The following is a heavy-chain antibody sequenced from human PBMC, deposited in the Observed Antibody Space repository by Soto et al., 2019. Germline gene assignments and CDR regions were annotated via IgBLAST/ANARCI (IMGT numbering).Heavy chain of an antibody. Sequence: ASVKVSCKASGGTFSSYAISWVRQAPGQGLEWMGGIIPIFGTANYAQKFQGRVTITADESTSTAYMELSSLRSEDTAVYYCARLITDPYGPRPPYWGQGTLVTVSS. J-gene: IGHJ4*02. CDR2: IIPIFGTA. CDR1: GGTFSSYA. D-gene: IGHD3-10*01. CDR3: ARLITDPYGPRPPY. V-gene: IGHV1-69*13.